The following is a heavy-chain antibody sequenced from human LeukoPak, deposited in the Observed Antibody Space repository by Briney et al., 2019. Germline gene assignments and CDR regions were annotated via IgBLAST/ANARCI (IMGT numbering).Heavy chain of an antibody. J-gene: IGHJ4*02. CDR1: GFTFSSYS. D-gene: IGHD3-9*01. CDR3: ARDSYYDILTGYLRYFDY. V-gene: IGHV3-21*01. Sequence: GGSLRLSCAASGFTFSSYSIDWVRQAPGKGLEWVSSISSSSSYIYYADSVKGRFTISRDNAKNSLYLQMNSLRAEDTAVYYCARDSYYDILTGYLRYFDYWGQGTLVTVSS. CDR2: ISSSSSYI.